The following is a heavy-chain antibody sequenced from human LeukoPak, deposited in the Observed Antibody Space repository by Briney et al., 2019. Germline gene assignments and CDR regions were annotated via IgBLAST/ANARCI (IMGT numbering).Heavy chain of an antibody. CDR3: AKDRDCSSTGCYVFAN. CDR2: ISGDGEST. J-gene: IGHJ4*02. CDR1: GVTLRNYA. Sequence: GGSLRLSCAASGVTLRNYAMTWIRQAPGKGLQWVSVISGDGESTYYADSVRGRFTISRDNSKNTMYLQMNNLRAEDTAIYYCAKDRDCSSTGCYVFANWGQGTLVIVSS. V-gene: IGHV3-23*01. D-gene: IGHD2-2*01.